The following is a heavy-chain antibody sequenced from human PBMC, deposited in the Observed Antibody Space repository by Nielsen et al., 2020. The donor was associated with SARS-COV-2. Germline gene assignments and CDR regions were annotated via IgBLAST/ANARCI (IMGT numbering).Heavy chain of an antibody. CDR1: GFTFSSYE. CDR2: ISSSGSTI. J-gene: IGHJ4*02. Sequence: GESLNISCAASGFTFSSYEMNWVRQAPGKGLEWVSYISSSGSTIYYADSVKGRFTISRDNAKNSLYLQMNSLRAEDTAVYYCARAGEQWLEYYFDYWGQGTLVTVSS. CDR3: ARAGEQWLEYYFDY. D-gene: IGHD6-19*01. V-gene: IGHV3-48*03.